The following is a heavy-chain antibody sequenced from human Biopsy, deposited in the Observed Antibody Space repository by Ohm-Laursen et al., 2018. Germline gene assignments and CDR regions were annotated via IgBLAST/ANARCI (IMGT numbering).Heavy chain of an antibody. Sequence: SLRLSCAASGFTFSTYWMTWVRQAPGKGLEWVANINQDGSEKYYVDSVKGRFTISRDNAKDSLDLQMSSLRVEDTVLYYCASAHQYCSATTCNGGSDFWGQGTLVTVSS. V-gene: IGHV3-7*01. D-gene: IGHD2-15*01. CDR1: GFTFSTYW. CDR2: INQDGSEK. CDR3: ASAHQYCSATTCNGGSDF. J-gene: IGHJ4*02.